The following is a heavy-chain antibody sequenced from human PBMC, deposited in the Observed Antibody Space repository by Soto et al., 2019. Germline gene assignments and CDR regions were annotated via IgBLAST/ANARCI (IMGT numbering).Heavy chain of an antibody. V-gene: IGHV3-11*01. CDR1: GFTFSDSY. CDR3: ARVSWREKYGMDV. Sequence: GGSLRLSCAASGFTFSDSYMSWSRQGPGKGLEWISYITFSGNTVYYADSLKGRFTISRDNAKNSLYLQMNRLRAEDTAVYYCARVSWREKYGMDVWGQGTTVTVSS. J-gene: IGHJ6*02. CDR2: ITFSGNTV.